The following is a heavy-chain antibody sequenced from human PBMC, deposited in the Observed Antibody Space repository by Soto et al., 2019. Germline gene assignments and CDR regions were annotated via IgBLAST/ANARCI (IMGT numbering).Heavy chain of an antibody. J-gene: IGHJ6*02. V-gene: IGHV3-74*01. Sequence: HPGGSLRLSCAASGFTCSSYWMHWVRQAPGKGLVWVSRINSDGSSTSYADSVKGRFTISRDNAENTLFLQMNSLRAEDTAVYYCATYTPYYDFWSGYSDVWGQGTTVTVSS. D-gene: IGHD3-3*01. CDR1: GFTCSSYW. CDR2: INSDGSST. CDR3: ATYTPYYDFWSGYSDV.